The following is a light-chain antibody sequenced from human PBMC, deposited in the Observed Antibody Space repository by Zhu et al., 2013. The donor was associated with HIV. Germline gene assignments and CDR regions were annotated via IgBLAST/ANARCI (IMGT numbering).Light chain of an antibody. CDR3: HQYYTYPYI. Sequence: DIQMTQSPSSLSASIGDRVTITCRASQGIGNYLAWYQQRPGKPPKLLISATSTLQSGVPSRFSGSGSGTGFTLTISSLQAEDVATYYCHQYYTYPYIFGQGTEVEI. CDR2: ATS. CDR1: QGIGNY. V-gene: IGKV1-27*01. J-gene: IGKJ2*01.